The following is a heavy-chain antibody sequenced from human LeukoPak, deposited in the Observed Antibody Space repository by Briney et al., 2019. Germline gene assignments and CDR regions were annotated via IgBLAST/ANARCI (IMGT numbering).Heavy chain of an antibody. CDR1: GFTFSSYS. D-gene: IGHD2-2*01. CDR2: ISSSSYI. CDR3: ARDLRYCSSTSCYAGVDY. V-gene: IGHV3-21*01. J-gene: IGHJ4*02. Sequence: GGSLRLSCAASGFTFSSYSMNWVRQAPGKGLEWVSSISSSSYIYYADSVKGRFTISRDNAKNSLYLQMNSLRAEDTAVYYCARDLRYCSSTSCYAGVDYWGQGTLVTVSS.